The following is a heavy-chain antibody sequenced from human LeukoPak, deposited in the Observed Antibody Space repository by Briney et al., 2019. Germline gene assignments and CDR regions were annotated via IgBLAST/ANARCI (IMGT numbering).Heavy chain of an antibody. Sequence: GRSLRLSCAASGFTFDDYAMHWVRQAPGKGLEWVSGISWNSGSIGYADSEKGRFTISRDNAKNSLYLQMNSLRAEDTALYYCAKGFGYSSSWYVSYFDYWGQGTLVTVSS. V-gene: IGHV3-9*01. J-gene: IGHJ4*02. CDR3: AKGFGYSSSWYVSYFDY. CDR2: ISWNSGSI. CDR1: GFTFDDYA. D-gene: IGHD6-13*01.